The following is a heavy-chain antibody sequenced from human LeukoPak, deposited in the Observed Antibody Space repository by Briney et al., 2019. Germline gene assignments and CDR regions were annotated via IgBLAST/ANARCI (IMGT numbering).Heavy chain of an antibody. J-gene: IGHJ4*02. CDR2: ITPIFGTA. Sequence: SVKVSCKASGGTFSSYAISWVRQAPGQGLEWMGRITPIFGTANYAQKFQGRVTITTDEPTSTAYMELSSLRSEDTAVYYCADGSSGYFDYWGQGTLVTVSS. D-gene: IGHD3-10*01. V-gene: IGHV1-69*05. CDR1: GGTFSSYA. CDR3: ADGSSGYFDY.